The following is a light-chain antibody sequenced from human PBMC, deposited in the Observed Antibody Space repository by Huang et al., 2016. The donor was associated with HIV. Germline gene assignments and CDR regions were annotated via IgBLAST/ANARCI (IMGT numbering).Light chain of an antibody. V-gene: IGKV4-1*01. CDR1: QTFLYSLNNKNY. CDR3: LQYYSVPQT. J-gene: IGKJ1*01. CDR2: WAT. Sequence: DIVMTQSPDSLAVSPGERATINCKSSQTFLYSLNNKNYLAWFQQKPGRPPKLLIYWATTRESGVPDRFSGSGSGTDFTLTINNLQAEDVAVYFCLQYYSVPQTFGHGTKVEIK.